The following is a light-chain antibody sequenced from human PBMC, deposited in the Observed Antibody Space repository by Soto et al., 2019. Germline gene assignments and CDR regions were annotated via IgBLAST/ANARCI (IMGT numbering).Light chain of an antibody. CDR3: QQYDVTSA. V-gene: IGKV3-15*01. J-gene: IGKJ4*01. Sequence: EIVMTQSPATLSVSPGERATLSCRASQSVSTNLAWYQQKPGQAPRLLIYAASTRATGIPARFSGSGSGTEFTLTISSLQSEDFAVYYCQQYDVTSAFGGGTNVEIK. CDR2: AAS. CDR1: QSVSTN.